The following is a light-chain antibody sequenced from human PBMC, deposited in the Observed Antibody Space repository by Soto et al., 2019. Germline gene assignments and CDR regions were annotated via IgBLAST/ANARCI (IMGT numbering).Light chain of an antibody. CDR2: EVS. Sequence: QSALTQPASVSGSPGQSITLSCTGTSSDVGAYDYVSWYQQHPGRAPKPIIFEVSNRPSGVSNRFSGSKSANTASLTISGLQAEDEAHYYCTSHTTSTTLPVVFGGGTKVTVL. CDR3: TSHTTSTTLPVV. V-gene: IGLV2-14*01. CDR1: SSDVGAYDY. J-gene: IGLJ2*01.